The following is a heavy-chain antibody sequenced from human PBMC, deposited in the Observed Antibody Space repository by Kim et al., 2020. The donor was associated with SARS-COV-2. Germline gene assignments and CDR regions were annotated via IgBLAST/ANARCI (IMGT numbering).Heavy chain of an antibody. CDR3: ARWPGYRSIGGMDV. J-gene: IGHJ6*02. D-gene: IGHD6-13*01. Sequence: YSPYLKSRVTISVDTSKNQLSLKRSSGTAADTAVYYGARWPGYRSIGGMDVWGQGTTVTVSS. V-gene: IGHV4-59*01.